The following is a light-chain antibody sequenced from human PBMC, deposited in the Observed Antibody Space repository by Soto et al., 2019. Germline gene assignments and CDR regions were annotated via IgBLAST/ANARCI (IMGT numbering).Light chain of an antibody. CDR1: QSVSNN. V-gene: IGKV3-15*01. CDR2: QAS. J-gene: IGKJ1*01. CDR3: QQYYDRPGT. Sequence: EIVMTQSPATPSVSPGERATLSCRASQSVSNNLAWFQQKPGQAPRLLIYQASTRATGIPATFSGSGSGTEFTLTISSLQSEDFAVYYCQQYYDRPGTFGQGTKVEIK.